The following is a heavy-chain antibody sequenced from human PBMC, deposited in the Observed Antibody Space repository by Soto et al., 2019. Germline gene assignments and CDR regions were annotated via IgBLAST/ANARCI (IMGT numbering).Heavy chain of an antibody. D-gene: IGHD3-10*01. CDR2: INPDGGAK. CDR1: GFTFSNYW. CDR3: AKAFYNGNSDFGY. Sequence: EVHLVESGGGLVQPGGSLRLSCAASGFTFSNYWMTWVRQDPGKGLEWVANINPDGGAKYYVDSVKGRFTLPRDNAKNSLYLQMSSLRAEDTAVYYCAKAFYNGNSDFGYWGQGTLVTVSS. J-gene: IGHJ4*02. V-gene: IGHV3-7*05.